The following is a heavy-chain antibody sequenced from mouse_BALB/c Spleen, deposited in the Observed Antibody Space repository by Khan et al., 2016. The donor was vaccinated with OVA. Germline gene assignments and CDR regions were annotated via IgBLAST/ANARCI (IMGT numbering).Heavy chain of an antibody. V-gene: IGHV1-4*01. CDR1: GYTFTSYT. CDR2: INPSNTYT. J-gene: IGHJ1*01. Sequence: QVQLQQSGAELARPGASVKMSCKASGYTFTSYTMHWVKQRPGQGLEWIGYINPSNTYTNYNQKFKDKATLTADKSSNTAYMQLSSLPSEDSAVYYCVRSGAYYRYDGYFDVWGAGTTVTVSS. D-gene: IGHD2-14*01. CDR3: VRSGAYYRYDGYFDV.